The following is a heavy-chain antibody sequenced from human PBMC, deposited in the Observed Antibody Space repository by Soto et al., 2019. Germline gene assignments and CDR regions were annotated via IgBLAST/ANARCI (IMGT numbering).Heavy chain of an antibody. CDR1: GFTFSSYS. CDR3: ARYCSGGNCYSAFGI. D-gene: IGHD2-15*01. J-gene: IGHJ3*02. V-gene: IGHV3-21*01. CDR2: ISSSSTYR. Sequence: PGGSLRLSCAASGFTFSSYSMNWVRQAPGKGLEWVSSISSSSTYRYYADSVKGRFTISRDNAKNSLYLQMNSLRAEDTAVYYCARYCSGGNCYSAFGIWGQGTMVTVS.